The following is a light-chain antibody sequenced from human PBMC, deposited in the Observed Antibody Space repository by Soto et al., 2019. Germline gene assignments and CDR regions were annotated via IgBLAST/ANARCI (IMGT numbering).Light chain of an antibody. CDR1: SSDVGGYNF. J-gene: IGLJ1*01. CDR3: SSYTSINTHV. V-gene: IGLV2-14*01. Sequence: QSVLTQPASVSGSPGQSITISCTGTSSDVGGYNFVSWYQQHPGKAPKLIISDVSNRPSGVSTRFSGSKSGNTASLTISGLQAEDEAEYYCSSYTSINTHVFGTGTKVPVL. CDR2: DVS.